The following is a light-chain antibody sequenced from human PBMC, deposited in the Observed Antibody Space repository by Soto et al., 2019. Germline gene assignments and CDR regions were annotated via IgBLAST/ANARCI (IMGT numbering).Light chain of an antibody. Sequence: EIVLTQSPGTLSLSPGERATLSCRASQSVDSNYVAWYQQRHGQAPRLLIYGASLRATGIPDRFSGSGSGTDFTLTISRLEAEDFAVYYCQQYGNSPQTFGQGTKVEIK. CDR2: GAS. J-gene: IGKJ1*01. CDR3: QQYGNSPQT. V-gene: IGKV3-20*01. CDR1: QSVDSNY.